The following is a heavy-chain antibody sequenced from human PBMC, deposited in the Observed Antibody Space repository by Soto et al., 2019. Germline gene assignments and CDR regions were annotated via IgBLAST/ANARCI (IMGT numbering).Heavy chain of an antibody. Sequence: EVQLVESGGGLIQPGGSLRLSCAASGFTVSSNYMSWVRQAPGKGLEWVSVIYSGGSTYYADSVKGRFTISRDNSKNTLYLQMNSLRAEDTAVYYCARGDSGSHYRMDVWGQGTTVTVSS. V-gene: IGHV3-53*01. D-gene: IGHD1-26*01. CDR2: IYSGGST. CDR1: GFTVSSNY. J-gene: IGHJ6*02. CDR3: ARGDSGSHYRMDV.